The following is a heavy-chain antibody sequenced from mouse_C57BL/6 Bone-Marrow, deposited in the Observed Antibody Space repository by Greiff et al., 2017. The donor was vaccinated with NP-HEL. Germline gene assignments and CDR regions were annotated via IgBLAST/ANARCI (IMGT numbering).Heavy chain of an antibody. V-gene: IGHV1-69*01. D-gene: IGHD2-1*01. Sequence: VQLQQPGAELVMPGASVKLSCKASGYTFTSYWMHWVKQRPGQGLEWIGEIDPSDSYTNYNQKFKGKSKLTVDKSSSPAYMQLSSLTSEDSAVYYCAKGGNYDYAMDYWGQGTSVTVSS. CDR3: AKGGNYDYAMDY. J-gene: IGHJ4*01. CDR2: IDPSDSYT. CDR1: GYTFTSYW.